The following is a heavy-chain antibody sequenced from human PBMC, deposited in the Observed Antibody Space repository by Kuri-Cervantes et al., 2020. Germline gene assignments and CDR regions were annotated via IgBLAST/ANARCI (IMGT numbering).Heavy chain of an antibody. CDR1: GFSLSTSGVG. Sequence: SGPTLVKPTQTLTLTCTFSGFSLSTSGVGVGWTRQPPGKALEWLALIYWNDDKRYSPSLKSRLTITKDTSKNQVVLTMTNMDPVDTATYYCAHRGYYGSGSYYNVGEVDYFDYWGQGTLVTVSS. D-gene: IGHD3-10*01. CDR2: IYWNDDK. CDR3: AHRGYYGSGSYYNVGEVDYFDY. V-gene: IGHV2-5*01. J-gene: IGHJ4*02.